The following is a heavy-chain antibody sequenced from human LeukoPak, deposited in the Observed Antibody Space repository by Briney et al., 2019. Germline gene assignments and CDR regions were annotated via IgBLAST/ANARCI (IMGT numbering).Heavy chain of an antibody. Sequence: PSETLSLTCTVSGGSICSSSYYWGRIRQPPGKGLEWIGSIYYSGSTYYNPSLKSPVPISVDTSKNHFSLKLSSVTAADTALYYCARQGYLTHNWVDPWAQGTLVTASS. CDR3: ARQGYLTHNWVDP. CDR2: IYYSGST. CDR1: GGSICSSSYY. D-gene: IGHD5-12*01. V-gene: IGHV4-39*01. J-gene: IGHJ5*02.